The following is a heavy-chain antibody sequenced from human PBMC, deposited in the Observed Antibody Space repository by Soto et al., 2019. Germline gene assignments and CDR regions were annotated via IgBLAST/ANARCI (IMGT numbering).Heavy chain of an antibody. D-gene: IGHD3-22*01. J-gene: IGHJ3*02. V-gene: IGHV1-69*13. CDR2: IIPIFGTA. Sequence: KETMASVKVSCKASGGSFSSYVISGVGQAPGQGLEWMGGIIPIFGTANYAQKFQGRVTITADESTSTAYMELSSLRSEDTAVYYCASYYDSSGYYYTNPPADDAFDIWGQGTMVTVSS. CDR1: GGSFSSYV. CDR3: ASYYDSSGYYYTNPPADDAFDI.